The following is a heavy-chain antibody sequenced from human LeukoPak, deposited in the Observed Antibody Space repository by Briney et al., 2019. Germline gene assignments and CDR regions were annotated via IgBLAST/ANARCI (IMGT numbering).Heavy chain of an antibody. V-gene: IGHV4-59*12. D-gene: IGHD2-15*01. CDR3: ARDTPVAAFDI. CDR1: GRSISSYY. Sequence: SETLSLTCTVSGRSISSYYWSWIRQPPGRGLEWIGYIYYSGSTNYNPSLKSRVTISVDTSKNQFSLKLSSVTAADTAVYYCARDTPVAAFDIWGQGTMVTVSS. CDR2: IYYSGST. J-gene: IGHJ3*02.